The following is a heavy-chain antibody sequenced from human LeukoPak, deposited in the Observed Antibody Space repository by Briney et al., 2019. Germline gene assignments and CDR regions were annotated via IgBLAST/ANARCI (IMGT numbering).Heavy chain of an antibody. D-gene: IGHD6-19*01. CDR3: ARDQGSGWLFDY. Sequence: PGGSLRLSCAASGFTFSSYEMNWVRQAPGKGLEWVSYISSSGSTIYYADSVKGRFTISRDNDKNSLYLQMNSLRAEATAVYYCARDQGSGWLFDYWGQGTLVTVSS. V-gene: IGHV3-48*03. CDR1: GFTFSSYE. CDR2: ISSSGSTI. J-gene: IGHJ4*02.